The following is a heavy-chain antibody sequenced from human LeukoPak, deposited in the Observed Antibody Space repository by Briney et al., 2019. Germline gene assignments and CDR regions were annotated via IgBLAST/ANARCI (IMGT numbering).Heavy chain of an antibody. CDR3: AKDLGVVPAYYYYYYGMDV. Sequence: GGSLRLSCAASGFTFSSYAMSWVRQAPGKGLEWVAVISYDGSNKYYADSVKGRFTISRDNSKNTLYLQMNSLRAEDTAVYYCAKDLGVVPAYYYYYYGMDVWGKGTTVTVSS. V-gene: IGHV3-30*18. CDR1: GFTFSSYA. CDR2: ISYDGSNK. D-gene: IGHD2-2*01. J-gene: IGHJ6*04.